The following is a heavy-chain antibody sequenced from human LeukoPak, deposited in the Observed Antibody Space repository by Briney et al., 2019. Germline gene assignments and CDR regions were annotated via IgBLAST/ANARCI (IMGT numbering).Heavy chain of an antibody. V-gene: IGHV3-11*01. CDR3: ARDMEAPDHYYYGMDV. CDR2: ISSSGSTI. Sequence: PGGSLRLSCAASGFTFSDYYMSWIRQAPGKGLEWVSYISSSGSTIYYADSVKGRFTISRDNAKNSLYLQMNSLRAEDTAVYYCARDMEAPDHYYYGMDVWGQGTTVTVSS. D-gene: IGHD3-10*01. J-gene: IGHJ6*02. CDR1: GFTFSDYY.